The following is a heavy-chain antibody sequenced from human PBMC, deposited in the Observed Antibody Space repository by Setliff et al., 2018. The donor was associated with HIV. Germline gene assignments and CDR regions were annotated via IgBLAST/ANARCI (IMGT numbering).Heavy chain of an antibody. J-gene: IGHJ5*02. CDR1: GGSFSDNY. V-gene: IGHV4-34*01. CDR3: GRIPYGSGSFGWFDP. Sequence: SETLSLTCAVYGGSFSDNYWSWIRQSPGKGLEWIGEINHSGRTKYNPSLKSRVIISVDTSKNQFSLKLSSVTAADTAVYYCGRIPYGSGSFGWFDPWGRGTLVTVSS. CDR2: INHSGRT. D-gene: IGHD3-10*01.